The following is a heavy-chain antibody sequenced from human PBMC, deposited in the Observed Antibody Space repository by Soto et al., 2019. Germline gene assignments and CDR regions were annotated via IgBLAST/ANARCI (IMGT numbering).Heavy chain of an antibody. V-gene: IGHV3-7*01. Sequence: EVQLVESGGGLVQRGGSLRLSCAASGFKFSSYWMSWVRQAPGKGLEWVANMNQDGSQKYYVDSVKGRFTISRDNAKNSLYLQMNSLRAEDTGVYYCARDGYHSSCDYWGQGILVTVSS. CDR3: ARDGYHSSCDY. CDR2: MNQDGSQK. D-gene: IGHD6-6*01. CDR1: GFKFSSYW. J-gene: IGHJ4*02.